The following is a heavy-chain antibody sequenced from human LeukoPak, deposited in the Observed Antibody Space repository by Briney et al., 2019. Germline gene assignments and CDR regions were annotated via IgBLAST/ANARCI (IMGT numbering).Heavy chain of an antibody. J-gene: IGHJ4*02. CDR1: GFTFSSYE. D-gene: IGHD2-15*01. CDR2: ISSSGSTI. Sequence: QPGGSLRLSCAASGFTFSSYEMNWVRQAPGKGLEWVSYISSSGSTIYYADSVKGRFTISRDNAKNSLYLQMNSLRAEDTAVYYCAREMKVAPFDYWGQGTLVTVSS. CDR3: AREMKVAPFDY. V-gene: IGHV3-48*03.